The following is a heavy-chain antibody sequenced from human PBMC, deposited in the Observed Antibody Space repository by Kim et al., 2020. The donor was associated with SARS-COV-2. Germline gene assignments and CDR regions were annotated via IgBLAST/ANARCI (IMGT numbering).Heavy chain of an antibody. CDR1: GYTFTSYY. J-gene: IGHJ4*02. Sequence: ASVKVSCKASGYTFTSYYMHWVRQAPGQGLEWMGIINPSGGSTSYAQKFQGRVTMTRDTSTSTVYMELSSLRSEDTAVYYCARALFMGDEMATGCYWGQGTLVTVSS. CDR2: INPSGGST. CDR3: ARALFMGDEMATGCY. V-gene: IGHV1-46*01. D-gene: IGHD5-12*01.